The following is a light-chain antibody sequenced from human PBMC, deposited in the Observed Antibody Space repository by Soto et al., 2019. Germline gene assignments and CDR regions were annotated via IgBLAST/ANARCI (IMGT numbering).Light chain of an antibody. J-gene: IGKJ1*01. CDR2: SAS. V-gene: IGKV1-27*01. Sequence: DIQMTQSPSSLSASVGDSVTITCRASQGINNYLAWYQQKPGKVPVLLIYSASTLKSGVPSRFSGRGAGTDFTLTISSLQPEDFATYYCQKYDRAPRTFGQGTRWISN. CDR1: QGINNY. CDR3: QKYDRAPRT.